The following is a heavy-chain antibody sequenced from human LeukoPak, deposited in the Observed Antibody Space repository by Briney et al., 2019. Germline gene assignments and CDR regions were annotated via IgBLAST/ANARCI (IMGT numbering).Heavy chain of an antibody. CDR1: GFTFSTYA. J-gene: IGHJ4*02. CDR3: AKRITTPGPYFDY. Sequence: QPGGSLILSCAASGFTFSTYAMIWVRQAPGKGLEWVSSISGSGGGTYYADSVKGRFTISRDNSKNTLYLQMNNLGAEDTAVYYCAKRITTPGPYFDYWGQGTLVTVSS. CDR2: ISGSGGGT. D-gene: IGHD6-13*01. V-gene: IGHV3-23*01.